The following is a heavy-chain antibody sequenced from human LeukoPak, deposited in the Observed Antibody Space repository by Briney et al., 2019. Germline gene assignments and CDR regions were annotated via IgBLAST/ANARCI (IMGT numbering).Heavy chain of an antibody. J-gene: IGHJ4*02. CDR2: IYPGDSDT. CDR3: ARNKDGYNRPFDY. CDR1: GYSYTNYW. Sequence: GESLKISCKGSGYSYTNYWIGWVRQMPGKGLEWMGIIYPGDSDTRYSPSFQGQVTISADKSISTAYLQWSSLEASDTAMYYCARNKDGYNRPFDYWGQGTLVTVSS. V-gene: IGHV5-51*01. D-gene: IGHD5-24*01.